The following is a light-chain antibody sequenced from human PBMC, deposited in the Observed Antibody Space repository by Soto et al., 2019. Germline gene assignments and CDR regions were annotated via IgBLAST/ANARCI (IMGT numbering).Light chain of an antibody. CDR3: QQYDSWPLT. Sequence: EIVMTQSPGTLSVSTGEGATLSCRASQSVDSNLAWYQQKPGQAPRLLIYGASTRATGIPDRFRGSGSGTEFTLTISSLQSEDSAVYYCQQYDSWPLTFGGGTKVEIK. CDR2: GAS. J-gene: IGKJ4*01. CDR1: QSVDSN. V-gene: IGKV3D-15*01.